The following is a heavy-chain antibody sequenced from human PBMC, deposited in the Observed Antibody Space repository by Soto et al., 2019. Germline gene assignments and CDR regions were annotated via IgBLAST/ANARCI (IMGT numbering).Heavy chain of an antibody. CDR3: ARGSRIAVAGNYFDY. Sequence: PSETLSLTCAVYGGSFSGYYWSWIRQPPGKGLEWIGEINHSGSTNYNPSLKSRVTISVDTSKNQFSLKLSSVTAADTAVYYCARGSRIAVAGNYFDYWGQGTLVTVSS. J-gene: IGHJ4*02. V-gene: IGHV4-34*01. D-gene: IGHD6-19*01. CDR1: GGSFSGYY. CDR2: INHSGST.